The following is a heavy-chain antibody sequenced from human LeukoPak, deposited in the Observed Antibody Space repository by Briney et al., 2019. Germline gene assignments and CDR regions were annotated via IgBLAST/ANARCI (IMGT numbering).Heavy chain of an antibody. J-gene: IGHJ6*03. CDR3: ARVPAAPYYYYYMDV. Sequence: SEALSLTCTVSGGSISSYYWSWIRQPAGKGLEWIGRIYTSGSTNYNPSLKSRVTMSVDTSKNQFSLKLSSVTAADTAVYYCARVPAAPYYYYYMDVWGKGTTVTVSS. D-gene: IGHD2-2*01. CDR2: IYTSGST. V-gene: IGHV4-4*07. CDR1: GGSISSYY.